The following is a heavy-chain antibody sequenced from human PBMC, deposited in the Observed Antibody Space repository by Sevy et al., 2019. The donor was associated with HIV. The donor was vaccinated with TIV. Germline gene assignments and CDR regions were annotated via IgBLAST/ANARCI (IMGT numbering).Heavy chain of an antibody. D-gene: IGHD3-10*01. CDR1: GYTFTSYG. CDR3: ARANYYGSGSYYRRYYMDV. CDR2: ISAYNGNR. V-gene: IGHV1-18*04. Sequence: ASVKVSCKASGYTFTSYGSSWVRQAPGQGLEWMGWISAYNGNRNYAQKLQGRVTMTTDTSTSTAYMELRSLRSDDTAVYYCARANYYGSGSYYRRYYMDVWGKGTTVTVSS. J-gene: IGHJ6*03.